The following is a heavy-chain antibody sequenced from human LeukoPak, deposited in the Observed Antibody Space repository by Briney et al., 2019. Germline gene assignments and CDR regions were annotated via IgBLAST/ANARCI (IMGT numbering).Heavy chain of an antibody. CDR2: IRSKAYGGTT. J-gene: IGHJ4*02. Sequence: GGSLRLSCTTSGFTFGDYVMSWVRQAPGKGLEWVGFIRSKAYGGTTEYAASVKGRFTISRDDSESIAYLQMNSLKTEDTAVYYCTRQAFWSGYFDYWGQGTLVTVSS. D-gene: IGHD3-3*01. CDR3: TRQAFWSGYFDY. CDR1: GFTFGDYV. V-gene: IGHV3-49*04.